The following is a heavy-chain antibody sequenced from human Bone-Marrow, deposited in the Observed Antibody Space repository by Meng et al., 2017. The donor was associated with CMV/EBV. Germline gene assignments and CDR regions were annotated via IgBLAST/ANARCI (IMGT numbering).Heavy chain of an antibody. CDR2: INPSGGST. CDR3: AIAAAGTGIDY. D-gene: IGHD6-13*01. Sequence: ASVKVSCKASGYTFTSYYMHWVRQAPGQGLEWMGIINPSGGSTSYAQKFQGRVTMTRDTSTSTVYMELSSLRSEDKAVYYCAIAAAGTGIDYWGQGTLVTVSS. CDR1: GYTFTSYY. J-gene: IGHJ4*02. V-gene: IGHV1-46*03.